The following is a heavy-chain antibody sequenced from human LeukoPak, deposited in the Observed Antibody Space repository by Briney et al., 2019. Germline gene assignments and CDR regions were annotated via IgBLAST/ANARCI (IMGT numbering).Heavy chain of an antibody. J-gene: IGHJ6*03. CDR1: RFTFSSYS. D-gene: IGHD4-23*01. V-gene: IGHV3-21*01. CDR2: ITSSSSYI. Sequence: GGSLRLSCAASRFTFSSYSMNWVRQAPGKGPEWVSSITSSSSYIYYADSVKGRFTISRDNARNSLYLQMNSLRAEDTALYYCARDGDTVLTRGYYYYMDVWGKGTTVTVSS. CDR3: ARDGDTVLTRGYYYYMDV.